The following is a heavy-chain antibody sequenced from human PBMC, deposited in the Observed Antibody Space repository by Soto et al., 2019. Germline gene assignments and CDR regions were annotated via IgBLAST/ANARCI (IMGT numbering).Heavy chain of an antibody. V-gene: IGHV1-2*02. J-gene: IGHJ6*02. CDR2: INPKTAAT. CDR1: GYTFSDYF. Sequence: QVQLVQSGAEVKKSGASVKVSCKASGYTFSDYFIQWLRQAPGQGLEWVAWINPKTAATNYAKKFQDRVTLTSDTSFSTAYLEVTRLRPDDTAVYYCARIKWGLDYYSGMDVWGQGTAVTVSS. CDR3: ARIKWGLDYYSGMDV. D-gene: IGHD1-26*01.